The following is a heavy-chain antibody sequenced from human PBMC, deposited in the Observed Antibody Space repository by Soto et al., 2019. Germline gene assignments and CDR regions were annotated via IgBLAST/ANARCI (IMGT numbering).Heavy chain of an antibody. D-gene: IGHD3-3*01. J-gene: IGHJ4*02. V-gene: IGHV4-30-4*01. CDR2: IYYSGST. Sequence: PSETLSLTCTVSGGSISSGDYYWSWIRQPPGKGLEWIGYIYYSGSTYYNPSLKSRVTISVDTSKNQFSLKLSSVTAAGTAVYYCAREYYDFWSGYSSDYWGQGTLVTVSS. CDR1: GGSISSGDYY. CDR3: AREYYDFWSGYSSDY.